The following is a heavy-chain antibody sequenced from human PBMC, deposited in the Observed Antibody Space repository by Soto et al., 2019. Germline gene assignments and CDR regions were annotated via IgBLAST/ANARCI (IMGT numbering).Heavy chain of an antibody. Sequence: GGSLRLSCAASGFTFSSYSMNWVRQAPGKGLEWVSSISSSSSYVYYADSVKGRFTISRDNAKNSLYLQMNSLRAEDTAVYYYARVQYYDFWSGYSGAFDIWGQGTMVTVSS. CDR3: ARVQYYDFWSGYSGAFDI. CDR1: GFTFSSYS. J-gene: IGHJ3*02. D-gene: IGHD3-3*01. V-gene: IGHV3-21*01. CDR2: ISSSSSYV.